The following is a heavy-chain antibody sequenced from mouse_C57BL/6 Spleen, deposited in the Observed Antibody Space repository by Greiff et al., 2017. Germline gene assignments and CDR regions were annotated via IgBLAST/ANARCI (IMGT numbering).Heavy chain of an antibody. V-gene: IGHV1-69*01. CDR3: ARYYYGRSYYFDY. J-gene: IGHJ2*01. Sequence: VQLQQPGAELVMPGASVKLSCKASGYTFTSYWMHWVQQRPGQGLEWIGDIDPSDSYTNYNQKVKGKSTLTVDKSSSTAYMQLSSLTSADSAVYYCARYYYGRSYYFDYWGQGTTLTVSS. CDR1: GYTFTSYW. CDR2: IDPSDSYT. D-gene: IGHD1-1*01.